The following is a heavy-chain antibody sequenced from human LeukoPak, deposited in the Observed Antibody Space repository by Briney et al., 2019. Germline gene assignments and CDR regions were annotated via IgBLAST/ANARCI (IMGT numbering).Heavy chain of an antibody. J-gene: IGHJ6*03. CDR3: ARDQGYYGSGSYYAYYYIDV. CDR2: IIPIFGTA. CDR1: GGTFSSYA. D-gene: IGHD3-10*01. V-gene: IGHV1-69*13. Sequence: ASVKVSCKASGGTFSSYAISWVRQAPGQGLEWMGGIIPIFGTANYAQKFQGRVTITADESTSTAYMELSSLRSEDTAVYYCARDQGYYGSGSYYAYYYIDVWGKGTTVTVSS.